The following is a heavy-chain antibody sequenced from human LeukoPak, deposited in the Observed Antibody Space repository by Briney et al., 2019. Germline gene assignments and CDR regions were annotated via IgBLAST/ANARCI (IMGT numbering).Heavy chain of an antibody. J-gene: IGHJ6*03. CDR1: GFTFSSYE. Sequence: GGSLRLSCAASGFTFSSYEMNWVRQAPGKGLEWVSYISSSGSTIYYADSVKGRFTISRDNAKNSLYLQMNSLRAEDTAVYYCARDFTVTFSYYYYYYMDVWGRGTTVTVSS. V-gene: IGHV3-48*03. CDR2: ISSSGSTI. CDR3: ARDFTVTFSYYYYYYMDV. D-gene: IGHD4-17*01.